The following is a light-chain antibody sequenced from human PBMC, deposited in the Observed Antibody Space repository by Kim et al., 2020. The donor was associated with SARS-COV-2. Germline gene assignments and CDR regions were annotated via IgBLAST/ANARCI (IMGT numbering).Light chain of an antibody. Sequence: GQRVTISCSGSSSNIGSNTVNWYQQRPGTAPKLLIYSNKQRPSGVPDRFSGSKSGTSASLAISGLQSEDEADYYCAAWDDSLNGPVFGGGTQRTVL. CDR1: SSNIGSNT. V-gene: IGLV1-44*01. CDR3: AAWDDSLNGPV. CDR2: SNK. J-gene: IGLJ3*02.